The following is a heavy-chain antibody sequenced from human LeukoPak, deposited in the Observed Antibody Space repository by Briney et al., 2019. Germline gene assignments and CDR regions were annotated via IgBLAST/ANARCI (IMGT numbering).Heavy chain of an antibody. CDR1: GGSIRNYY. V-gene: IGHV4-59*08. D-gene: IGHD3-16*01. CDR3: AKYVSTGWFDP. J-gene: IGHJ5*02. Sequence: PETLSLTCSVSGGSIRNYYWSWIRQPPGKGLEWIGYIYYSGSTNYNPSLKSRVTISVDTSENQFSLKLSSVTAADTALYYCAKYVSTGWFDPWGQGTLVTVSS. CDR2: IYYSGST.